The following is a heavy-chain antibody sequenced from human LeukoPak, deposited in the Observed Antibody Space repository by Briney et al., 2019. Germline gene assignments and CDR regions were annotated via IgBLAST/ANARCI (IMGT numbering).Heavy chain of an antibody. V-gene: IGHV1-69*13. J-gene: IGHJ3*02. D-gene: IGHD2-15*01. CDR1: GGTFSSYA. CDR3: ARSAVDPKLYAFDI. CDR2: IIPIFGTA. Sequence: GASVKVSCKASGGTFSSYAISWVRQAPGHGLEWMGGIIPIFGTANYAQKFQGRVTITADESTSTAYMELSSLRSEDTAVYYCARSAVDPKLYAFDIWGQGTMVTVSS.